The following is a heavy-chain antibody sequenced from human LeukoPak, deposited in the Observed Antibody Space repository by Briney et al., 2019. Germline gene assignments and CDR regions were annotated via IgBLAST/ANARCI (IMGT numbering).Heavy chain of an antibody. CDR1: GYTLTGYY. J-gene: IGHJ6*02. Sequence: TSVKVSCKASGYTLTGYYMHWVRQAPGQGLEWMGWINPNSGGTNYAQKFQGRVTMTRDTSISTAYMELSRLRSDDTAVYYCARRDRYRTRSGMDVWGQGTTVTVSS. CDR3: ARRDRYRTRSGMDV. CDR2: INPNSGGT. V-gene: IGHV1-2*02. D-gene: IGHD1-26*01.